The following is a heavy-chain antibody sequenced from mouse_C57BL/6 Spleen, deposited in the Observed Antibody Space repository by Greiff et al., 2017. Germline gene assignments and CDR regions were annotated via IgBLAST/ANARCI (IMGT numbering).Heavy chain of an antibody. D-gene: IGHD2-5*01. J-gene: IGHJ3*01. CDR3: ARQGYYSSGAWFAY. Sequence: EVNLVESGGGLVKPGGSLKLSCAASGFTFSSYTMSWVRQTPEKRLEWVATISGGGGNTYYPDSVKGRFTISRDNAKNTLYLQMSSLRSEDTALYYCARQGYYSSGAWFAYWGQGTLVTVSA. CDR1: GFTFSSYT. CDR2: ISGGGGNT. V-gene: IGHV5-9*01.